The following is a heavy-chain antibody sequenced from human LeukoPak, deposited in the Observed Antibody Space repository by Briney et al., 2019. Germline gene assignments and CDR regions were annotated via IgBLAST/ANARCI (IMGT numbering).Heavy chain of an antibody. D-gene: IGHD1-7*01. J-gene: IGHJ6*02. CDR3: AKSTRVNSRDYGMDV. Sequence: GRSLRLSCAASGFFFSSYGMHWVRRAPGKGLEWVAGTSYDGTNKFYGDSVKGRFTISRDNSQNTLCLQMDSLRAEDTAVYYCAKSTRVNSRDYGMDVWGQGTTVTVFS. CDR1: GFFFSSYG. V-gene: IGHV3-30*18. CDR2: TSYDGTNK.